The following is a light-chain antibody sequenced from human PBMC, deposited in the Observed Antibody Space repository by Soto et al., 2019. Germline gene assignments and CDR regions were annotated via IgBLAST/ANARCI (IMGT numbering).Light chain of an antibody. Sequence: QSVLTQPPSASGSPGQSVTISCTGTSSDVGGYNYVSWCQHHPGKAPKLMIYEVSKRSSGVPDRFSGSKSGNTASPDVSGVQADDEADYYCNSYAGNSWVFGGGTKLTVL. V-gene: IGLV2-8*01. CDR1: SSDVGGYNY. CDR2: EVS. J-gene: IGLJ3*02. CDR3: NSYAGNSWV.